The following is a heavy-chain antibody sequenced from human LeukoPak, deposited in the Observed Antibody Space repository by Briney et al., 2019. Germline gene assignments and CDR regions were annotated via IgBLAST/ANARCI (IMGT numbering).Heavy chain of an antibody. CDR1: GGSITSYY. V-gene: IGHV4-59*08. D-gene: IGHD6-25*01. J-gene: IGHJ4*02. CDR2: IHYSGST. CDR3: ARHSSDWHVDY. Sequence: SETLSLTGTVSGGSITSYYWSWIRQPPGKGLEWIGYIHYSGSTDYNPSLKSRVTISLDTPKNHFSLRLTSVTAADTAVYYCARHSSDWHVDYWGQGTLVTVSS.